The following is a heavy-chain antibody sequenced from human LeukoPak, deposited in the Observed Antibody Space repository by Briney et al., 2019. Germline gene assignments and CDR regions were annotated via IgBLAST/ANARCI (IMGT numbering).Heavy chain of an antibody. D-gene: IGHD6-6*01. J-gene: IGHJ4*02. CDR1: GGSISSSSYY. V-gene: IGHV4-39*01. CDR2: IYYSGNT. Sequence: SETLSLTCTVSGGSISSSSYYWGWIRQPPGKGLEWIGSIYYSGNTYYNPSLKSRVTISVDTSKNQFSLKLSSVTAADTAVYYCARHCSSSGYCFDYWGQGTLVTVSS. CDR3: ARHCSSSGYCFDY.